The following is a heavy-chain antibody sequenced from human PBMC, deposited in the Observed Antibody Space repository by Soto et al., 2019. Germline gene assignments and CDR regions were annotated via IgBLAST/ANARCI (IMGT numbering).Heavy chain of an antibody. D-gene: IGHD3-9*01. V-gene: IGHV4-59*01. Sequence: PSETLSLTCTVSGGSISSYYWSWIRQPPGKGLEWIGYIYYSGSTNYNPSLKSRVTISVDTSKNQFSLKLSSVTAEDTAVYYCARSSPGSGYPYYFDYWGQGTLVTVSS. J-gene: IGHJ4*02. CDR2: IYYSGST. CDR1: GGSISSYY. CDR3: ARSSPGSGYPYYFDY.